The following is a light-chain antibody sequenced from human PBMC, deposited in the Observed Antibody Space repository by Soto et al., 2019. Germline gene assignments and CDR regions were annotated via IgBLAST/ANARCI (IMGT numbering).Light chain of an antibody. J-gene: IGLJ3*02. V-gene: IGLV2-8*01. Sequence: QSALTQPPSASGSPGQSVTISCTGTSSDVGAYKYVSWYQQYPGKAPKIMIYEVTKQPSGVPDRFSGSKSGNTASLTVSGLQAEDEADYYCTSYVGNDIWLFGGGTKLTVL. CDR2: EVT. CDR1: SSDVGAYKY. CDR3: TSYVGNDIWL.